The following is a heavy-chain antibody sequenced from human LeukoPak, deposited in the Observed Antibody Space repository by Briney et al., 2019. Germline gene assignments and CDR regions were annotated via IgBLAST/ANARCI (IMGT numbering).Heavy chain of an antibody. CDR2: IYPGDSDT. CDR3: ARRSGSFQGDYNFDY. CDR1: GYNFTSYW. Sequence: GESLKISCKGSGYNFTSYWIAWVRQMPGKGLEWMGIIYPGDSDTRYSPSFQGQVTISADKSISTAYLQWSSLKASDTAMYYCARRSGSFQGDYNFDYWGQGTLVTVSS. V-gene: IGHV5-51*01. D-gene: IGHD1-26*01. J-gene: IGHJ4*02.